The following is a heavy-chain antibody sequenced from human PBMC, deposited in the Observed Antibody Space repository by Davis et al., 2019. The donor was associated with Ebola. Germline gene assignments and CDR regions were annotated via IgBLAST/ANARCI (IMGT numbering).Heavy chain of an antibody. CDR2: ITKGSDAI. CDR1: GFLFSDFS. Sequence: GESLKISCAASGFLFSDFSMNWVRQAPGKGLEWITYITKGSDAIHYADSVKGRFTVSRDNAKNSVFLQMNSLRDEDSAVYYCGRDYIFAFDFWGQGTQVTVSS. J-gene: IGHJ4*02. V-gene: IGHV3-48*02. CDR3: GRDYIFAFDF. D-gene: IGHD4-11*01.